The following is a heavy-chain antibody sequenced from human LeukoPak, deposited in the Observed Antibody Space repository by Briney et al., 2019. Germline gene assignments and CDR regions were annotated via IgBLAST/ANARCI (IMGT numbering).Heavy chain of an antibody. CDR2: ISTYNGNT. CDR1: GYTFTNYG. Sequence: ASVKVSCKASGYTFTNYGLSWARQAPGQGLEWMGWISTYNGNTNYAQKFQGRVTMTTDTSTSTGYMEMRSLRSDDTAVYYCARDLFGRYSSSCLDPWGRGTLVTVSS. CDR3: ARDLFGRYSSSCLDP. J-gene: IGHJ5*02. V-gene: IGHV1-18*01. D-gene: IGHD6-13*01.